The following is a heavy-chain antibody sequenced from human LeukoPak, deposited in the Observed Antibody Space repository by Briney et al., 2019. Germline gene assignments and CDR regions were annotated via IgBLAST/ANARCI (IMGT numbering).Heavy chain of an antibody. Sequence: AASVKVSCKASGYTFTGYYMHWVRQAPGQGLEWMGWINPNSGGTNYAQKFQGRVTMTRDTSISTAYMELSRLRSDDTAVYYCARDLVVVPAAPGSYYYYYYGMDVWGQGTTVTVSS. V-gene: IGHV1-2*02. CDR1: GYTFTGYY. CDR3: ARDLVVVPAAPGSYYYYYYGMDV. CDR2: INPNSGGT. D-gene: IGHD2-2*01. J-gene: IGHJ6*02.